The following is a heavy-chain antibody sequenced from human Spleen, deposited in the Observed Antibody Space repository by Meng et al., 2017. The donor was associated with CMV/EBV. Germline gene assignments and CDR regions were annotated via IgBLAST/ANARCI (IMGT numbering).Heavy chain of an antibody. CDR2: ISYSGDT. V-gene: IGHV4-4*01. D-gene: IGHD2-8*02. J-gene: IGHJ4*02. CDR1: GDTISRNLW. CDR3: ARSPGFWSLDY. Sequence: CAVSGDTISRNLWWSWVRQPPGKGLEWIGEISYSGDTKYNPSLQSRATISSDTTNNRFSLRLNSVTAADTGVYFCARSPGFWSLDYWGRGTLVTVSS.